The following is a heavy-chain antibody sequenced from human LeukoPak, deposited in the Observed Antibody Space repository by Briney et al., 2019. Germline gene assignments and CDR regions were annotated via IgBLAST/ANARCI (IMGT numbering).Heavy chain of an antibody. D-gene: IGHD4-17*01. Sequence: GESLKISCKGSGYRFASYWIGGGRQMPGKGLEWMGMIYPVDSDTRYSSSFQGQVTILAEKSISTAYLQWSSLKASDTAMYYCARRTTAPHFDYWGQGTLVTVSS. V-gene: IGHV5-51*01. CDR2: IYPVDSDT. CDR1: GYRFASYW. J-gene: IGHJ4*02. CDR3: ARRTTAPHFDY.